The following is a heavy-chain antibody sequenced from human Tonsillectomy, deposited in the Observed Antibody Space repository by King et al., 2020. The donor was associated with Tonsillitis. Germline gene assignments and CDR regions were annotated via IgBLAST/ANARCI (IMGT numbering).Heavy chain of an antibody. CDR1: GFTFDDYA. J-gene: IGHJ4*02. D-gene: IGHD6-6*01. V-gene: IGHV3-9*01. CDR2: ISWNSGII. CDR3: VKSIDSRTWGAPQTGFDY. Sequence: VQLVESGGGLAQPGRSLRLSCAASGFTFDDYAMHWVRQGPGKGLEWVSSISWNSGIIDYADSVQGRFSISRDNAKNYLYLQMNSLRAEDTALYYCVKSIDSRTWGAPQTGFDYWGQGTQVFVSS.